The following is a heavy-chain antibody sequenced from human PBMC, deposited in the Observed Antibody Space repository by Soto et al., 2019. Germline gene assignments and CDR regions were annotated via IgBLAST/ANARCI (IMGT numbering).Heavy chain of an antibody. V-gene: IGHV4-59*01. J-gene: IGHJ4*02. Sequence: SSETLSLTCTVSGGSISSYYWSWIRQPPGKGLEWIGYIYYSGSTNYNPSLKSRVTISVDTSKNQFSLKLSSVTAADTAVYYCATYRSSWYLFDYWGQGTGVTVSS. CDR3: ATYRSSWYLFDY. D-gene: IGHD6-13*01. CDR2: IYYSGST. CDR1: GGSISSYY.